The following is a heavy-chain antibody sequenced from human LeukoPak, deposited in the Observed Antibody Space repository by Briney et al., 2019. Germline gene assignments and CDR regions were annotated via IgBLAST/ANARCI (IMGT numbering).Heavy chain of an antibody. CDR2: ISYDGSNK. CDR1: GFTFSSYA. J-gene: IGHJ4*02. D-gene: IGHD1-26*01. Sequence: GGSLRLSCAASGFTFSSYAMHWVRQAPGKGLEWVAVISYDGSNKYYADSVKGRFTISRNNAENSLYLQMSSLRAEDTAVYYCARAPTGVLGPTPAGYWGQGTLVTVSS. CDR3: ARAPTGVLGPTPAGY. V-gene: IGHV3-30*04.